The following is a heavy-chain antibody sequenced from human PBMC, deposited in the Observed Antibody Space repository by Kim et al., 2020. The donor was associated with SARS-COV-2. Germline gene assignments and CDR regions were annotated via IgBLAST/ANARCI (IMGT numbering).Heavy chain of an antibody. J-gene: IGHJ4*02. CDR2: IDPRNSWT. D-gene: IGHD6-13*01. CDR1: GYTFTDFY. Sequence: ASVKVSCKASGYTFTDFYIHWVRQAPGQGLEWMGIIDPRNSWTQYAQRLQGRLTVTRDTSTSTVYMELSSLRSEDTAVYYCARDYITAAGKEDFDYWGQGTLVTISS. V-gene: IGHV1-46*01. CDR3: ARDYITAAGKEDFDY.